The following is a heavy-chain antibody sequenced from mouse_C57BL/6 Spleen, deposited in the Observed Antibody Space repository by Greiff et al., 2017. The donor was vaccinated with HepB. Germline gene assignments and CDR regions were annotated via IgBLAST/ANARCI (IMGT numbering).Heavy chain of an antibody. Sequence: VQLQESGPELVKPGASVKISCKASGYGFSSSWMNWVKQRPGKGLEWIGRIYPGDGDTNYNGKFKGKATLTADKSSSTAYMQFSSLTSEDSAVYFCARKIYYGNLPFGYWGQGTTLTVSS. CDR1: GYGFSSSW. J-gene: IGHJ2*01. CDR2: IYPGDGDT. V-gene: IGHV1-82*01. D-gene: IGHD2-1*01. CDR3: ARKIYYGNLPFGY.